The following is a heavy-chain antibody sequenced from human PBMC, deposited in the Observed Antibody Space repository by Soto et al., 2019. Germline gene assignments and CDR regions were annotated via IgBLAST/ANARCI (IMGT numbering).Heavy chain of an antibody. D-gene: IGHD6-19*01. Sequence: PGESLKISCNGSGYSFTMYWIGWVRQMPGKGLEWMAIIYPGDSDTRYSPSFQGQVTISADKSISTAYLQWSSLRASDTAMYYCAKSYSSAWYRYFQHWGQGTLVTVSS. V-gene: IGHV5-51*01. CDR3: AKSYSSAWYRYFQH. CDR2: IYPGDSDT. CDR1: GYSFTMYW. J-gene: IGHJ1*01.